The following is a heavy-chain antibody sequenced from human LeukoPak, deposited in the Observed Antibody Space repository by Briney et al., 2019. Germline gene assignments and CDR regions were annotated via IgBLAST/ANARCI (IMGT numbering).Heavy chain of an antibody. D-gene: IGHD3-22*01. CDR2: ISSTSRSSYI. J-gene: IGHJ3*02. CDR1: GFSFSSYS. CDR3: AGTRRFTMIVVVGDAFDI. Sequence: PGGSLRLSCAAYGFSFSSYSMNWVRQAPGKGLEWVSSISSTSRSSYIFYAESVKGRFTISRDNTKNSLFLQMNSLVAEDTAVYYCAGTRRFTMIVVVGDAFDIWGQGTLVTVSS. V-gene: IGHV3-21*01.